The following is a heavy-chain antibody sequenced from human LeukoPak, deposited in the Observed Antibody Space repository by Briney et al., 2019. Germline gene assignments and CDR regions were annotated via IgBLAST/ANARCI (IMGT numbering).Heavy chain of an antibody. Sequence: ASVKVSCKASGGTFSSYAISWVRQAPGQGLEWMGRIIPILGIANYAQKFQGRVTITADNSTSTAYMELSSLRSEDTAVYYCARTTSSGYFDCWGQGTLVTVSS. CDR2: IIPILGIA. CDR1: GGTFSSYA. V-gene: IGHV1-69*04. CDR3: ARTTSSGYFDC. J-gene: IGHJ4*02. D-gene: IGHD3-22*01.